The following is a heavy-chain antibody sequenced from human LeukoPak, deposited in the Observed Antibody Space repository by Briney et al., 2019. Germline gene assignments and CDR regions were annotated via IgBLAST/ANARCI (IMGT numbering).Heavy chain of an antibody. CDR3: TRGRPSRGWLQLKWDY. V-gene: IGHV3-49*03. J-gene: IGHJ4*02. CDR1: GFTFGDYA. CDR2: IRSKAYGGTT. Sequence: GGSLRLSCTASGFTFGDYAMSWFRQAPGKGLEWVGFIRSKAYGGTTEYAASVKGRFTISRDDSKSIAYLQMNSLKTEDTAVYYCTRGRPSRGWLQLKWDYWGQGTLVTVSS. D-gene: IGHD5-24*01.